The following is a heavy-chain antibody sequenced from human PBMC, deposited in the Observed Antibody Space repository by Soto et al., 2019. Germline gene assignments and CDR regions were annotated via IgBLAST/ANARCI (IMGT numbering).Heavy chain of an antibody. D-gene: IGHD6-19*01. V-gene: IGHV3-23*01. J-gene: IGHJ4*02. CDR2: ISGSGGST. CDR1: GFTFSTYA. Sequence: EVQLLESGGGLVQPGGSLRLSCAASGFTFSTYAMTWVRQAPGKGLEWVSTISGSGGSTYYADSVKGRFTISRDNSKNTLFLQMKSLRAEDPAVYYFVKEWIAVAWFDCWGQGTLVTVSS. CDR3: VKEWIAVAWFDC.